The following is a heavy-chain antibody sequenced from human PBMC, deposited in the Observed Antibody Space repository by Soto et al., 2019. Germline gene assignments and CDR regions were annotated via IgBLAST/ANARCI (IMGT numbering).Heavy chain of an antibody. Sequence: EVQLVESGGGLVQPGGSLRLSCEASGFTFSSYDMHWVRQATGKGLEWVSAIGTAGDTYYPGSVKGRFTISRENAKNSLYLQMNSLRAEDTAVYYCASARSRRAQYFDLWGSGTLVTVSS. CDR3: ASARSRRAQYFDL. CDR2: IGTAGDT. CDR1: GFTFSSYD. V-gene: IGHV3-13*01. D-gene: IGHD6-13*01. J-gene: IGHJ2*01.